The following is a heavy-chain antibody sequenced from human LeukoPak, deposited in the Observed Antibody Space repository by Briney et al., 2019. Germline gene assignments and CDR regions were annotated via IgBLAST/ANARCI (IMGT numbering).Heavy chain of an antibody. CDR1: GGSISSYY. Sequence: SETLSLTCTVSGGSISSYYWSWIRQPPGKGLEWIGYIYYSGSTNYNPSLKSRVTISVDTSKNQFSLKLSSVTAADTAVYYCARAVGGDGSGSLWDPGTLVTVSS. J-gene: IGHJ4*02. CDR2: IYYSGST. D-gene: IGHD3-10*01. V-gene: IGHV4-59*12. CDR3: ARAVGGDGSGSL.